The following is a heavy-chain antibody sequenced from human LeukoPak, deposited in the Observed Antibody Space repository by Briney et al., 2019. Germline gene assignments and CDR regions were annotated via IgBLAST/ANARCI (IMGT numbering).Heavy chain of an antibody. V-gene: IGHV1-18*01. Sequence: ASVKVSCKASGYTFTSYGISRVRQAPGQGLEWMGWISAYNGNTYYAQKLQGRVTMTTDTSTSTAYMELRSLRSDDTAVYYCAREPGYCSGGSCYSNVGFDYWGQGTLVTVSS. D-gene: IGHD2-15*01. J-gene: IGHJ4*02. CDR3: AREPGYCSGGSCYSNVGFDY. CDR2: ISAYNGNT. CDR1: GYTFTSYG.